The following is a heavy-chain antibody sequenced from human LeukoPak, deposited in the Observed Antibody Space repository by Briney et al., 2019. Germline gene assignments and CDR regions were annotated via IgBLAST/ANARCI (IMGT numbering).Heavy chain of an antibody. CDR1: GYPFTHQW. J-gene: IGHJ4*02. V-gene: IGHV5-51*01. CDR2: IYPRDSDT. D-gene: IGHD3-10*01. CDR3: ARHSDVIGAI. Sequence: GESLKISCKASGYPFTHQWIGWVRQMSGSGLEWMGIIYPRDSDTIYSPSFQGHVTISADASINTAYLEWSSLEASDTAIDYCARHSDVIGAIWGQGTLVTVSS.